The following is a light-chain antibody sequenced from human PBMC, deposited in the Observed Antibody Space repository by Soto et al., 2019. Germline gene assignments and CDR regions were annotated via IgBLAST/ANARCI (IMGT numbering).Light chain of an antibody. CDR2: KAS. J-gene: IGKJ1*01. CDR1: QSISSW. CDR3: QHYNTYPWT. Sequence: DVQMTQSPAILSAYVGDRVTITCRASQSISSWLAWYQQKPGKAPNLLIYKASHLENGVPSRFSGSGSGTEFTLTISSLQPGDFATYYCQHYNTYPWTFGQGTKVDI. V-gene: IGKV1-5*03.